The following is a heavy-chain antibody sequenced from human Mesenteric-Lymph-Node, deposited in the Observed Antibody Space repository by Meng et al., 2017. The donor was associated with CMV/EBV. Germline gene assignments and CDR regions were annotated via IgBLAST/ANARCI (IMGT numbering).Heavy chain of an antibody. J-gene: IGHJ4*02. D-gene: IGHD2-8*02. CDR2: INPNSGDT. CDR3: ARGLVVAPRSAYDY. V-gene: IGHV1-2*02. Sequence: ASVKVSCKASGYSFTGYYMHWVRQAPGQGLEWMGWINPNSGDTNYAHNFQGRVTMTRDSSISTAYMELSGLRSDDTAVYYCARGLVVAPRSAYDYWGQGTLVTVSS. CDR1: GYSFTGYY.